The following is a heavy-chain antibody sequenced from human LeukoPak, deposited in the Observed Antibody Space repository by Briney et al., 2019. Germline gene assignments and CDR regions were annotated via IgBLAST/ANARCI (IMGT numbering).Heavy chain of an antibody. CDR1: GFTFEDYA. CDR2: INWNSGTI. J-gene: IGHJ4*02. CDR3: ATGWSGYCSSTSCYHSDY. V-gene: IGHV3-9*01. Sequence: GRSLRLSCAASGFTFEDYAMHWVRHAPGKGLEWVSRINWNSGTIDYADSVKGRFTISRDNAKNSLYLQMNSLRAEDTAVYYCATGWSGYCSSTSCYHSDYWGQGTLVTVSS. D-gene: IGHD2-2*01.